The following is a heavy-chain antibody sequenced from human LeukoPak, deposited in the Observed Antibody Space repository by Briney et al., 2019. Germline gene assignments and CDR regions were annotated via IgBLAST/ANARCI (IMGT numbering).Heavy chain of an antibody. Sequence: ASVKVSCKASGYTFTSYDINWVRQATGQGLEWMGWMNPNSGNTGYAQKFQGRVTMTRNTSISTAYMELSSLRSEDTAVYYCARESTTHRGGGSYYYYGMDVWGQGTTVTVSS. CDR3: ARESTTHRGGGSYYYYGMDV. V-gene: IGHV1-8*01. J-gene: IGHJ6*02. D-gene: IGHD3-16*01. CDR2: MNPNSGNT. CDR1: GYTFTSYD.